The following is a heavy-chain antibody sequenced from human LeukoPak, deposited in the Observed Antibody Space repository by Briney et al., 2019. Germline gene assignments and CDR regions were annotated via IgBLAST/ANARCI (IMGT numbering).Heavy chain of an antibody. J-gene: IGHJ4*02. CDR1: GFTFSSYG. D-gene: IGHD7-27*01. CDR2: IRYDGSNK. CDR3: ARDLYMLGTPFDY. V-gene: IGHV3-30*02. Sequence: GGSLRLSCAASGFTFSSYGMHWVRQAPGKGLEWVAFIRYDGSNKYYADSVKGRFTISRDNSKNTLYLQMNSLRAEDTAVYYCARDLYMLGTPFDYWGQGTLVTVSS.